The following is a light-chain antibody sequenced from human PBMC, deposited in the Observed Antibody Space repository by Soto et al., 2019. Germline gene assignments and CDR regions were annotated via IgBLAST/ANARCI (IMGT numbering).Light chain of an antibody. CDR2: AAS. CDR1: QDIQNA. Sequence: DIQMTQSPSSLSASVGDRVTITCRASQDIQNALGWYQQKPGKAPKRLIYAASSLQSGVPSRFRGSRSGTEFTLTISSLQPEDFATYYCLQHDSNVRTFSQGTKVDIK. V-gene: IGKV1-17*01. CDR3: LQHDSNVRT. J-gene: IGKJ1*01.